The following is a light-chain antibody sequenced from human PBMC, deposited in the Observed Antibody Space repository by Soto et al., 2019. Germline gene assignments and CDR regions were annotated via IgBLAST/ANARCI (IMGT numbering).Light chain of an antibody. CDR1: QSVSRY. V-gene: IGKV3-11*01. CDR3: QQANDWPPT. J-gene: IGKJ1*01. Sequence: EIVLTQSPATLSLSPGERATLSCRASQSVSRYLAWFQQKPGQPPRVLIYDASNRATGVPARFSGSGSGTDFTLTISSLEPEDFAVYYCQQANDWPPTFGQGTRV. CDR2: DAS.